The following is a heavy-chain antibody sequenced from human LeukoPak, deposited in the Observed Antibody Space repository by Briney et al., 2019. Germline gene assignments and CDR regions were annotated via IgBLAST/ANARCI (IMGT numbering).Heavy chain of an antibody. CDR2: IGPDGSDK. CDR3: ARFRRSAQSY. V-gene: IGHV3-7*01. Sequence: GGSLRLSCAASGFTFSSYGMHWVRQAPGRGLEWVANIGPDGSDKQYVDSMKGRFTISRDNAQNSVYLHMNSLTAEDTAVYYCARFRRSAQSYWGQGILVTVSS. J-gene: IGHJ4*02. CDR1: GFTFSSYG. D-gene: IGHD2-15*01.